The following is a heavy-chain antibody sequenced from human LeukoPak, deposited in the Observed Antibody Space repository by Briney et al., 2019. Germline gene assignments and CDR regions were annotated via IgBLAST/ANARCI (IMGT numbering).Heavy chain of an antibody. CDR1: GFTFSSYA. D-gene: IGHD3-3*01. CDR3: AKDMSDFWSGLYYFDY. V-gene: IGHV3-23*01. J-gene: IGHJ4*02. CDR2: VSGSGVNT. Sequence: GGTLRLSCAATGFTFSSYAMSWVRQAPWRGLEWVSEVSGSGVNTYYADSVKGQFIISRDNSKDTLYLQMNSLRDEDTAVYYCAKDMSDFWSGLYYFDYWGQGTLVTVSS.